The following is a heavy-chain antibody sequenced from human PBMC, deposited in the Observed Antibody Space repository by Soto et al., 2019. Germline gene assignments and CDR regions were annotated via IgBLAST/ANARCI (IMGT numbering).Heavy chain of an antibody. Sequence: VQRVESGGGLVSPGGSLTLSCVGSGFRFSDHSIHWVRRAPETGLQWLSYISSSGDTTHYADSVRGRFTVSRDNAKNAVFLRMDSLRDDDTAMYYCARLPKGSLVTAWGQGTLVTVSS. CDR3: ARLPKGSLVTA. D-gene: IGHD2-21*02. CDR1: GFRFSDHS. CDR2: ISSSGDTT. V-gene: IGHV3-48*02. J-gene: IGHJ4*02.